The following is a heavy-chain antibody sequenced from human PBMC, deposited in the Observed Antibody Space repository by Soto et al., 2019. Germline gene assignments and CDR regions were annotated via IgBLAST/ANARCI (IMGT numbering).Heavy chain of an antibody. CDR1: GGSISSGGYS. V-gene: IGHV4-30-2*01. D-gene: IGHD2-15*01. CDR2: IYHSGST. CDR3: ARGQVVAAQH. Sequence: PSETLSLTCAVSGGSISSGGYSWSWIRQPPGKGLEWIGYIYHSGSTYYNPSLKSRVTISVDRSKNQFSLKLSSVTAADTAMYYCARGQVVAAQHWGQGTLVTVSS. J-gene: IGHJ4*02.